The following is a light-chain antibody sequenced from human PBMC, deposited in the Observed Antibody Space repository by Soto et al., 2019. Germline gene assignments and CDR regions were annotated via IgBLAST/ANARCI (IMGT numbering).Light chain of an antibody. CDR1: QSISRY. J-gene: IGKJ3*01. CDR3: LQDFKYPRT. Sequence: DIQMTQSPSSLSASVGDRVTITCRASQSISRYLNWYQQKPGKAPKLLFYAASSLQSGVPSRFTGSGSGTDFTLTISSLQPEDFATYYCLQDFKYPRTFGPGTRVDL. CDR2: AAS. V-gene: IGKV1-39*01.